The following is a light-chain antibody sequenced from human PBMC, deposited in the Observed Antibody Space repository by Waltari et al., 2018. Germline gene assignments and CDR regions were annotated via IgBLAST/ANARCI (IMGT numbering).Light chain of an antibody. V-gene: IGLV2-14*01. CDR2: EVK. CDR3: SSYTTRSTWV. CDR1: INDIRRFDF. J-gene: IGLJ3*02. Sequence: QSALTQTASVSASPGQSINMSCTGTINDIRRFDFVSWYQQHPGQAPRLLIYEVKYRPSGVSDRFSGSKSDNTASLTIFGLQAEDEADYYCSSYTTRSTWVFGGGTKLTVL.